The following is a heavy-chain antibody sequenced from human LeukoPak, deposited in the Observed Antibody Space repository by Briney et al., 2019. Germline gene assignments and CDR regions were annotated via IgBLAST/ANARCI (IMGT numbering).Heavy chain of an antibody. CDR3: ARESYSYEILTGYQRASSFDP. V-gene: IGHV4-30-4*01. D-gene: IGHD3-9*01. Sequence: KPSETLSLTCNVSGVSITSGDYFWNWIRQPPGKGLEWLGYIHHTGRSYYNPSLQSRLTVLVDTSKNQFSLRLNSVTAADTAIYFCARESYSYEILTGYQRASSFDPWGQGTLVTVSS. CDR1: GVSITSGDYF. CDR2: IHHTGRS. J-gene: IGHJ5*02.